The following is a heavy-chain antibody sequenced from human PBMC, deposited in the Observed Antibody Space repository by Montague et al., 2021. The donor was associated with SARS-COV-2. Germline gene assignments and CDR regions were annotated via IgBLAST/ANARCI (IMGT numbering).Heavy chain of an antibody. J-gene: IGHJ5*02. V-gene: IGHV4-4*02. Sequence: SDTLSLTCTVSGGSISSDNWWTWVRPPPGKGLEWIGDIFHSGTTNYNPSLKSRLTISVDKSKNQISLKLISVTAADTAMYYCALPLGGARFDPWGQGTLVTVSS. CDR2: IFHSGTT. D-gene: IGHD3-16*01. CDR3: ALPLGGARFDP. CDR1: GGSISSDNW.